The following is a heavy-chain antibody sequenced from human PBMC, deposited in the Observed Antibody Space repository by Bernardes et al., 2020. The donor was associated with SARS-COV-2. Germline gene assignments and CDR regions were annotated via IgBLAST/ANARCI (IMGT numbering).Heavy chain of an antibody. D-gene: IGHD6-19*01. CDR2: FDPEDGET. CDR3: ATVVAVAGRSPPSG. J-gene: IGHJ6*02. CDR1: GYTLTELS. V-gene: IGHV1-24*01. Sequence: VKVSCKVSGYTLTELSMHWVRQAPGKGLEWMGGFDPEDGETIYAQKFQGRVTMTEDTSTDTAYMELSSLRSEDTAVYYCATVVAVAGRSPPSGWGHRTTVTVSS.